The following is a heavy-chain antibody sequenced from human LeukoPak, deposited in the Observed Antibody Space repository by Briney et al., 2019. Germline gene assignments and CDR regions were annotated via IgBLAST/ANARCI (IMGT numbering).Heavy chain of an antibody. Sequence: GGPLRLSRAASGFTFSDYSMNWVRQAPGKGLEWISYVGISSGSTKYADSVKGRFTISGDSAKNSVFLQMNSLRVEDTAVYYCARDHRYAFDNWGQGTLVTVSS. J-gene: IGHJ4*02. CDR2: VGISSGST. V-gene: IGHV3-48*04. CDR1: GFTFSDYS. D-gene: IGHD5-12*01. CDR3: ARDHRYAFDN.